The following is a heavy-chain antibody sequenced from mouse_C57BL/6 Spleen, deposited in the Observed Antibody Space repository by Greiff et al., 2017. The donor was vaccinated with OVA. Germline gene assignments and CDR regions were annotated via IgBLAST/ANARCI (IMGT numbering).Heavy chain of an antibody. CDR3: ARSGAGCFDY. CDR2: IYPRSGNT. D-gene: IGHD3-1*01. Sequence: QVQLKESGAELARPGASVKLSCKASGYTFTSYGISWVKQRTGQGLEWIGEIYPRSGNTYYNEKFKGKATLTADKSSSTAYMELRSRTSEDSAVYFCARSGAGCFDYWGQGTTLTVSS. CDR1: GYTFTSYG. V-gene: IGHV1-81*01. J-gene: IGHJ2*01.